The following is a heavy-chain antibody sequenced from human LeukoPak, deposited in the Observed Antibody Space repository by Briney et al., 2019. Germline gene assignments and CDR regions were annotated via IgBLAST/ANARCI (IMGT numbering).Heavy chain of an antibody. CDR1: GGTFSSYA. V-gene: IGHV1-8*02. Sequence: ASVKVSCKASGGTFSSYAINWVRQATGQGLEWMGWMNPNSGNTGYAQKFQGRVTMTRNTSISTAYMELSSLRSEDTAVYYCARGAFALDYWGQGTLVTVSS. J-gene: IGHJ4*02. CDR3: ARGAFALDY. CDR2: MNPNSGNT.